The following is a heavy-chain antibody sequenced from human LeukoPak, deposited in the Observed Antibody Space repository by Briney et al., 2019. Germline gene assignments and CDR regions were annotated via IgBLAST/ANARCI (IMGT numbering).Heavy chain of an antibody. D-gene: IGHD3-22*01. CDR2: ISYDGSDK. Sequence: PGGSLRLSCAASGFTFSLYTMHWVRQAPGKGLEWVAVISYDGSDKYYADSVKGRFTISRDNSKNTLFLQMNSLRAEDTAVYYCARRPYYYDSLDYWGQGTLVTVSS. V-gene: IGHV3-30*04. CDR1: GFTFSLYT. CDR3: ARRPYYYDSLDY. J-gene: IGHJ4*02.